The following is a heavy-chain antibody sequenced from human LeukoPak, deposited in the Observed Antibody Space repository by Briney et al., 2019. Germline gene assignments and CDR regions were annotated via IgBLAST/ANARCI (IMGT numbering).Heavy chain of an antibody. Sequence: KPSETLSLTCTVSGGSISSSNYYWGWIRQPPGKGLEWIGTIYYSGSTYYNPSLRSRVTISVDTSKSQFSLKLSSVTAADTAVYYCARLRTAMGTSNYWGQGTLVTVSS. V-gene: IGHV4-39*01. D-gene: IGHD5-18*01. CDR2: IYYSGST. CDR3: ARLRTAMGTSNY. CDR1: GGSISSSNYY. J-gene: IGHJ4*02.